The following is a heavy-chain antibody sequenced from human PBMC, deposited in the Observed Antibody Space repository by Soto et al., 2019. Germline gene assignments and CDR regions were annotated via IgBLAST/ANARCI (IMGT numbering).Heavy chain of an antibody. CDR1: GFTFSSYA. V-gene: IGHV3-23*01. Sequence: EVQLLESGGGLVQPGGSLRLSCAASGFTFSSYAMSWVRQAPGKGLEWVSAISGSGGSTYYADSVKGRFTTSRDNSKNTLYLQMNSLRAEDTAVYYCAEDLGAVAGSDYWGQGTLVTVSS. CDR3: AEDLGAVAGSDY. CDR2: ISGSGGST. J-gene: IGHJ4*02. D-gene: IGHD6-19*01.